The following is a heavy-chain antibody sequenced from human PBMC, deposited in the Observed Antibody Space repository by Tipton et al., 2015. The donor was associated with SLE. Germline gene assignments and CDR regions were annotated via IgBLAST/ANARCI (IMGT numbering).Heavy chain of an antibody. V-gene: IGHV4-61*08. CDR2: IYYSGST. CDR1: GGSISSGGYY. D-gene: IGHD3-22*01. Sequence: TLSLTCTVSGGSISSGGYYWSWIRQPPEKGLEWIGYIYYSGSTNYNPSLKSRVTISVDTSKNQFSLKLSSVTAADTAVYYCARWTYDSRPYYYYYYMDVWGKGTTVTVSS. CDR3: ARWTYDSRPYYYYYYMDV. J-gene: IGHJ6*03.